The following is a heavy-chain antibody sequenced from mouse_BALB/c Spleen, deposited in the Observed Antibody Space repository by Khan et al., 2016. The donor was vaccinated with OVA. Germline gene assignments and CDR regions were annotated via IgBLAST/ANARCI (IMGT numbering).Heavy chain of an antibody. V-gene: IGHV2-6-1*01. CDR1: GFSLTNYG. J-gene: IGHJ4*01. CDR3: ARQPYYHYNVMDY. CDR2: MWGDGST. Sequence: QVRLQQSGPGLVAPSQSLSITCTISGFSLTNYGVHWVRQPPGKGLEWLVLMWGDGSTTYNSALKSRLTISKDNSKSQVFLKVNSLQTDDTAMYFCARQPYYHYNVMDYWGQGTSVTVSS. D-gene: IGHD2-10*01.